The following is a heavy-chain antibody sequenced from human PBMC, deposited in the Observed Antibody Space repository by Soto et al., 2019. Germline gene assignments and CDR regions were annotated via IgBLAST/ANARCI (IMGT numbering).Heavy chain of an antibody. Sequence: PSETLSLTCSVSGASISSNTYYWAWIRRPPGKGLECIGSIYYGGSTYYNPSLKSRVTISVDKSKNQFSLKLSSVTAADTAVYYCARGKGNYYHTDYYYGMDVWGQGTTVTVSS. J-gene: IGHJ6*02. V-gene: IGHV4-39*07. CDR3: ARGKGNYYHTDYYYGMDV. CDR2: IYYGGST. D-gene: IGHD1-26*01. CDR1: GASISSNTYY.